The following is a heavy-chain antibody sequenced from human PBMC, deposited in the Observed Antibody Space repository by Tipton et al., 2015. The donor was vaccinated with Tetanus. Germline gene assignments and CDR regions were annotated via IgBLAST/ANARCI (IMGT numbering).Heavy chain of an antibody. D-gene: IGHD3-3*01. J-gene: IGHJ4*02. Sequence: LRLSCTVSGGSIRGGTFYWGWIRQPPGKGLEWIGSIYESGDTYYIPSLKSRVTISVATSKNQFSLNLNSMAAADTGVYYCARHQSGYFTPFDYWGQGNLVTVSS. CDR2: IYESGDT. CDR1: GGSIRGGTFY. V-gene: IGHV4-39*01. CDR3: ARHQSGYFTPFDY.